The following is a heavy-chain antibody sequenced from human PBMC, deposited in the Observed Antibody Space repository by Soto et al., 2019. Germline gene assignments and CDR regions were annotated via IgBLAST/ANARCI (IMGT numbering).Heavy chain of an antibody. CDR1: GCTFTSYG. CDR2: ISAYNGNT. V-gene: IGHV1-18*01. J-gene: IGHJ6*03. D-gene: IGHD5-18*01. Sequence: EASVKVSCKASGCTFTSYGISWVRQAPGQGLEWMGWISAYNGNTNYAQKLQGRVTMTTDTSTSTAYMELRSLRSDDTAVYYCARLRLLNYYMDVWGKGTTVTVSS. CDR3: ARLRLLNYYMDV.